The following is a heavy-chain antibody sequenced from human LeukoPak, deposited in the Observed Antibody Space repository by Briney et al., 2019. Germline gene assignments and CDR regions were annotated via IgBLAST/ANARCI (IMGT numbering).Heavy chain of an antibody. CDR2: INHSGST. V-gene: IGHV4-34*01. Sequence: SETLSLTCAVYGGSFSGYYWSWIRQPPGKGLEWIGEINHSGSTNYNPSLKSRVTISVDTSKNQFSLKLSSVTAADTAVYYCARGIGRPWGVDLWGQGTLVTVSS. J-gene: IGHJ5*02. D-gene: IGHD1-26*01. CDR3: ARGIGRPWGVDL. CDR1: GGSFSGYY.